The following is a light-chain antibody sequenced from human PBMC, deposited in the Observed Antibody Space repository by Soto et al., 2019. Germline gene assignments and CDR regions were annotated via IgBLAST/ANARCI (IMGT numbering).Light chain of an antibody. V-gene: IGLV1-44*01. CDR1: SSNIGTNA. CDR3: QAYDSSLSGPYV. J-gene: IGLJ1*01. Sequence: QSVLTQPPSASGTPGQRVSLSCSGSSSNIGTNAVNWYQQFPGSAPKLLIYFTNQRPSGIPDRFSGSKSGTSASLAITGLQAEDEADYYCQAYDSSLSGPYVFGTGTKVTVL. CDR2: FTN.